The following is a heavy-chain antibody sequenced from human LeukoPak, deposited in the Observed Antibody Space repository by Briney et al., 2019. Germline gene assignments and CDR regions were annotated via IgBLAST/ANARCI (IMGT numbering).Heavy chain of an antibody. V-gene: IGHV3-30-3*01. J-gene: IGHJ4*02. D-gene: IGHD4-17*01. CDR1: GFTFSSYA. CDR3: ARDARSDYVAPAEL. Sequence: GGSLRLSCAASGFTFSSYAMHWVRQAPGKGLEWVAVISYDGSNKYYADSVKGRFTISRDNSKNTLFLQTNSLRAEDTAVYYCARDARSDYVAPAELWGQGTLVTVSS. CDR2: ISYDGSNK.